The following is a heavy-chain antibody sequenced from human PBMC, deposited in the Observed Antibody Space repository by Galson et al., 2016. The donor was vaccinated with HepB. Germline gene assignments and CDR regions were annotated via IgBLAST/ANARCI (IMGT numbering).Heavy chain of an antibody. CDR1: GFTFNSYG. D-gene: IGHD1-14*01. V-gene: IGHV3-33*06. Sequence: SLRLSCAASGFTFNSYGMNWVRQAPGKGLEWVAVIRDNGSDTYYADPVRGRFSISRDNSKNTLYLQMNSLRAEDTAVYYCAKDPPGTRATLDYWGQGTLVTVSS. J-gene: IGHJ4*02. CDR2: IRDNGSDT. CDR3: AKDPPGTRATLDY.